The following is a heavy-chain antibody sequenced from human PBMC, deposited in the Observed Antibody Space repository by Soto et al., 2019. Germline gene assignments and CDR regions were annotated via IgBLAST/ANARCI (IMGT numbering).Heavy chain of an antibody. Sequence: SETLSLTCTVSGASITNSNYYWGWFRQPPGEGLEWIGSLFYDASTYYNPSLKSRVTISGDTSKNQFSLKMSSVTAADTAVYYCARHTYAIGLDPWGQGTLVTVSS. CDR1: GASITNSNYY. J-gene: IGHJ5*02. D-gene: IGHD3-3*01. V-gene: IGHV4-39*01. CDR2: LFYDAST. CDR3: ARHTYAIGLDP.